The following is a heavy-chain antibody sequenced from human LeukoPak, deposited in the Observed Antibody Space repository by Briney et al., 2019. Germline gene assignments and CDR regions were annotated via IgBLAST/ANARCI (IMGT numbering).Heavy chain of an antibody. D-gene: IGHD4-11*01. CDR3: ARADYSNSDSYFDY. CDR2: IYYGGST. V-gene: IGHV4-59*01. Sequence: SETLSLTCAVYGGSFSGYYWSWIRQPPGKGLEWIGYIYYGGSTNYNPSLKSRVTISVDTSKNQFSLKLSSVTAADTAVYYCARADYSNSDSYFDYWGQGTLVTVSS. J-gene: IGHJ4*02. CDR1: GGSFSGYY.